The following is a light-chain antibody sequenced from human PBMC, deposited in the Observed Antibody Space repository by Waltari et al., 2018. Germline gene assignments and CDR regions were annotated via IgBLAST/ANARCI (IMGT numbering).Light chain of an antibody. V-gene: IGLV2-14*03. Sequence: QSALTQPASVSGSPGQSITISCTGTSPDAGGYNYVSWYQQHPGKAPKLLIYDVIYRPSGVSDRFSGSKSGNTASLIISGLQADDEADYYCSSYISSSTPYVFGTGTKVTVL. J-gene: IGLJ1*01. CDR1: SPDAGGYNY. CDR3: SSYISSSTPYV. CDR2: DVI.